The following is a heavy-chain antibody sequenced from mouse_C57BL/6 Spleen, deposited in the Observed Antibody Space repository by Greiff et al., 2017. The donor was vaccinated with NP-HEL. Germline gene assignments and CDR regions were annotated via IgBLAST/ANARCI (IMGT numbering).Heavy chain of an antibody. CDR1: GFTFSSYA. D-gene: IGHD5-1*01. V-gene: IGHV5-4*01. CDR2: ISDGGSYT. CDR3: ARERSTYYFDY. J-gene: IGHJ2*01. Sequence: EVNLVESGGGLVKPGGSLKLSCAASGFTFSSYAMSWVRQTPEKRLEWVATISDGGSYTYYPDNVKGRFTISRDNAKNNLYLQMSHLKSEDTAMYYWARERSTYYFDYWGQGTTLTVSS.